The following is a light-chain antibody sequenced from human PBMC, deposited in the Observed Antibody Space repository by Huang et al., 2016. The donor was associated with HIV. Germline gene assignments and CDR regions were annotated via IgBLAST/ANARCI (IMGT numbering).Light chain of an antibody. V-gene: IGKV3-15*01. CDR3: QQYDGWPLT. J-gene: IGKJ4*01. Sequence: EIVMTQSPAALSVSPGQRATLSCRASRTISGDLAWYQQKPGQAPRLLIYGASTRATGIPARISGSGSGTDFTLVISSLQSEDSAIYYCQQYDGWPLTFGGGTRVEI. CDR1: RTISGD. CDR2: GAS.